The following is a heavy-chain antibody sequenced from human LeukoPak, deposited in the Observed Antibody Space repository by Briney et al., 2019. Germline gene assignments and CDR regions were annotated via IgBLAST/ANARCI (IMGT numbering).Heavy chain of an antibody. CDR2: ISGSGGDT. V-gene: IGHV3-23*01. D-gene: IGHD3-22*01. CDR1: GFTFSNYA. J-gene: IGHJ4*02. Sequence: PGGSLRLSCAASGFTFSNYAMSWVRQAPGKGLEWVSGISGSGGDTYYADSVKGRFTISRDNSKNTLYLQMNSLRAEDTAVYYCAKCYDSSGHYHLLDYSGQGTLVTVCS. CDR3: AKCYDSSGHYHLLDY.